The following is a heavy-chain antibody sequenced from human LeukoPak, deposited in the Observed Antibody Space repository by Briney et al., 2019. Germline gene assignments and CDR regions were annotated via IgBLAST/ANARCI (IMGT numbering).Heavy chain of an antibody. J-gene: IGHJ1*01. Sequence: GGSLRLSCAASGFTFSSYSMSWVRQAPGKGLEWVSSISSSSSYIYYADSVKGRFTISRDNAKNSLYLQMNSLRAEDTAVYYCARDMYYYDSSGYSQYFQHWGQGTLVTVSS. D-gene: IGHD3-22*01. CDR3: ARDMYYYDSSGYSQYFQH. CDR2: ISSSSSYI. CDR1: GFTFSSYS. V-gene: IGHV3-21*01.